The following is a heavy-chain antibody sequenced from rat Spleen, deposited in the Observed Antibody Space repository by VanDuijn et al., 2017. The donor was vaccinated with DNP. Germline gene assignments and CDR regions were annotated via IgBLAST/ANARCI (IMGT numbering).Heavy chain of an antibody. D-gene: IGHD4-5*01. CDR3: GRHGRGNPPFDY. Sequence: EVQLVESGGDLVQPGRSLKLACAASGFTFSNYGMAWVRQAPTKGLEWVASISTGGSNTYYRDSVKGRFTISRDNAKNTQYLQMDSLRSEDTATYYCGRHGRGNPPFDYWGQGVTVTVSS. CDR2: ISTGGSNT. CDR1: GFTFSNYG. V-gene: IGHV5S13*01. J-gene: IGHJ2*01.